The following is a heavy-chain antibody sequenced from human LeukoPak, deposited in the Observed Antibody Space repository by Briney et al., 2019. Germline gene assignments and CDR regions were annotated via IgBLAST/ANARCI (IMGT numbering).Heavy chain of an antibody. J-gene: IGHJ6*02. CDR1: GGSISSGGYY. CDR2: IYYSGST. Sequence: SQTLSLTCTVSGGSISSGGYYWSWIRQHPGKGLEWIGYIYYSGSTYYNPSLKSRVTISVDTSKNQFSLKLSSVTAADTAVYYCARDLGYCSSTSCYYYYGMDVWGQGTTVTVSS. D-gene: IGHD2-2*01. V-gene: IGHV4-31*03. CDR3: ARDLGYCSSTSCYYYYGMDV.